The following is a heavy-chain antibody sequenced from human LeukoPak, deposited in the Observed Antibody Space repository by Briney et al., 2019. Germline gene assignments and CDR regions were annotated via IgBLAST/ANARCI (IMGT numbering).Heavy chain of an antibody. CDR2: ISSSSSYI. CDR3: ARDQGLRITQYFQH. D-gene: IGHD3-10*01. J-gene: IGHJ1*01. CDR1: GFTFSSYS. V-gene: IGHV3-21*01. Sequence: GGSLRLSCAASGFTFSSYSMNWVRQAPGKGLEWVSSISSSSSYIYYADSVKGRFTISRDNAKNSLYLQMNSLRAEDTAVYYCARDQGLRITQYFQHWGQGTLVTVSS.